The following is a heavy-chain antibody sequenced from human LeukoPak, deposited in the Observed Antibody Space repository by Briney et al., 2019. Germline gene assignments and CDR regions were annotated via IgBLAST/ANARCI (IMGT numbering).Heavy chain of an antibody. Sequence: GGSLRLSCGASGFTFSGYAMSWVRQAPGKGLEWVSAIIGSGDTTYYAASVKGRLTISGDNSKNTLYLQMNTLRAEDTAVYYCAKVTGGDMITYGGLDYWGQGTLVTVSS. V-gene: IGHV3-23*01. CDR3: AKVTGGDMITYGGLDY. J-gene: IGHJ4*02. D-gene: IGHD3-16*01. CDR2: IIGSGDTT. CDR1: GFTFSGYA.